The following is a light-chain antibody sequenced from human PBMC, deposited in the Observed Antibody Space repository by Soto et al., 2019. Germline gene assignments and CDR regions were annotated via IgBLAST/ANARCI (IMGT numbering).Light chain of an antibody. CDR2: DTS. Sequence: EIVLTQSPGTLSLSPGERATLSCKASQSVSSSHLAWYQQKVGQPPRLLLHDTSSRAAGIPDRFSGSGSGTYFTLTISRLEPEDFAVYYCQQFGNSLYTFGQGTKLEIK. CDR1: QSVSSSH. CDR3: QQFGNSLYT. V-gene: IGKV3-20*01. J-gene: IGKJ2*01.